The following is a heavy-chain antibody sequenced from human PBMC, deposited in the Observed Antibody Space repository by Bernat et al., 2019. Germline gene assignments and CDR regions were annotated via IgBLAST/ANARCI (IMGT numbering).Heavy chain of an antibody. J-gene: IGHJ3*02. CDR2: INSDGSST. CDR1: GFTFSSYW. V-gene: IGHV3-74*01. Sequence: EVQLVESGGGLVQPGGSLRLSCAASGFTFSSYWMHWVRQAPGKGLVWVSRINSDGSSTSYADSVKGRFTISRDNAKNTLYLQMNSLRAEDTAVYYCARGGFDARGRGVYSAFDIWGQGTMVTVSS. D-gene: IGHD3-10*01. CDR3: ARGGFDARGRGVYSAFDI.